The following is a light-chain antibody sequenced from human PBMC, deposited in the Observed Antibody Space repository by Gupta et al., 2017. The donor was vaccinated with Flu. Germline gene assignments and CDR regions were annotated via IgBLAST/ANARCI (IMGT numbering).Light chain of an antibody. CDR3: ASWDDSLGASV. CDR1: SSNIGRND. J-gene: IGLJ3*02. CDR2: STD. V-gene: IGLV1-47*01. Sequence: QSVLTQPPSESGTPGQRVAISCSGDSSNIGRNDVYWYQQLPGTAPKLLSTSTDQRPSGVPERLSASKSGTSASLAISGLRSDDVASYYCASWDDSLGASVFGGGTKLTVL.